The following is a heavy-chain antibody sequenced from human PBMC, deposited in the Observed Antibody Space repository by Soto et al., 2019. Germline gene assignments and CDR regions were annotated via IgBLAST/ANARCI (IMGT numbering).Heavy chain of an antibody. CDR2: INHSGST. J-gene: IGHJ4*02. Sequence: SETLSLTCTVSGGSISSGGYYWSWIRQHPGKGLEWIGEINHSGSTNYNPSLKSRVTISVDTSKNQFSLKLSSVTAADTAVYYCARGDDYSNAFDYWGQGTLVTVSS. D-gene: IGHD4-4*01. CDR3: ARGDDYSNAFDY. CDR1: GGSISSGGYY. V-gene: IGHV4-31*03.